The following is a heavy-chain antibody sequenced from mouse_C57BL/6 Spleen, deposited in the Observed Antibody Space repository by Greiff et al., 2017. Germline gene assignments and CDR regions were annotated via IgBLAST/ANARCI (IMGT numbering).Heavy chain of an antibody. CDR1: GFNIKDYY. J-gene: IGHJ1*03. D-gene: IGHD2-4*01. Sequence: EVQLQQSGAELVKPGASVKLSCTASGFNIKDYYMHWVKQRTEQGLEWIGRLDPEDGETKYAPKVQGKATITADTSSNTAYLQLSSLTSEDTAGYYCARGGGYYDYEGGYFDVWGTGTTGNVSS. V-gene: IGHV14-2*01. CDR2: LDPEDGET. CDR3: ARGGGYYDYEGGYFDV.